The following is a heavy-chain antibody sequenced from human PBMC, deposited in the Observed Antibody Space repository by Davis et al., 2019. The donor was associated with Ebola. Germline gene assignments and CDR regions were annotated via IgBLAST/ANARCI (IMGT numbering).Heavy chain of an antibody. CDR2: ISSNGLST. CDR3: ARGVRNQQQVRWPDYMDV. J-gene: IGHJ6*03. Sequence: GGSLRLSCAASGFTFSNYAMYWVRQAPGKGLEYVSAISSNGLSTYYANSVKGRFTISRDNAKNSLYLQMSSLRAEDTAVYFCARGVRNQQQVRWPDYMDVWGKGTTVTVSS. V-gene: IGHV3-64*01. CDR1: GFTFSNYA. D-gene: IGHD1-14*01.